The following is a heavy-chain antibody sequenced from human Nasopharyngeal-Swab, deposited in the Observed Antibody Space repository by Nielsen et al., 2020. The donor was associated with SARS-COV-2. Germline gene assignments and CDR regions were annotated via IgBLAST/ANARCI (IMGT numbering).Heavy chain of an antibody. CDR3: ARDFRDSAAVAGTVGAFDI. D-gene: IGHD6-19*01. Sequence: GESLKISCAASRFTFSSYWMSWVRQDPGKGLEWVANIKQDGSEKYYVDSVKGRFTISRDNAKNSLYLQMNSLRAEDTAVYYCARDFRDSAAVAGTVGAFDIWGQGTMVTVPS. CDR2: IKQDGSEK. V-gene: IGHV3-7*01. CDR1: RFTFSSYW. J-gene: IGHJ3*02.